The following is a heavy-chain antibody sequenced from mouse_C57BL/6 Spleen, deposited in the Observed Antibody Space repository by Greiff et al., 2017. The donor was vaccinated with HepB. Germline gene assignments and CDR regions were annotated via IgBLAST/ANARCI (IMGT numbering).Heavy chain of an antibody. J-gene: IGHJ2*01. CDR2: ISDGGSYT. Sequence: EVKLVESGGGLVKPGGSLKLSCAASGFTFSSYAMSWVRQTPEKRLEWVATISDGGSYTYYPDNVKGRFTISRDNAKNNLYLQMSHLKSEDTAMYYCEREGYDGGNVYFDYWGQGTTLTVSS. D-gene: IGHD2-2*01. CDR3: EREGYDGGNVYFDY. CDR1: GFTFSSYA. V-gene: IGHV5-4*01.